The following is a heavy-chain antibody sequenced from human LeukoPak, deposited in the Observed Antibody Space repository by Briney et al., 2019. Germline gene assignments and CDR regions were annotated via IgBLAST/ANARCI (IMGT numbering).Heavy chain of an antibody. CDR2: IYHSGST. J-gene: IGHJ4*02. D-gene: IGHD3-22*01. Sequence: PSETLSLTCTVSGGSISSSSYYWGWIRQPPGKGLEWIGSIYHSGSTYYNPSLKSRVTISVDTSKNQFSLKLSSVTAADTAVYYCARGQGSSGYSLFDYWGQGTLVTVSS. CDR3: ARGQGSSGYSLFDY. V-gene: IGHV4-39*07. CDR1: GGSISSSSYY.